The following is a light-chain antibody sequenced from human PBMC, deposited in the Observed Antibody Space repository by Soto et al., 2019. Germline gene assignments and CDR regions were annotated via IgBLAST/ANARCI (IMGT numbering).Light chain of an antibody. J-gene: IGKJ1*01. Sequence: DIVLTQSPGTLSLSPGERATLSCRASQSVGTYLAWYRQKPGQAPRLLIYTTSNRATDIPDRFSGSGSGTDFTLTISRLEPEDFAVYYCQHYGSSPWTFCQGTKVEIK. CDR2: TTS. CDR1: QSVGTY. CDR3: QHYGSSPWT. V-gene: IGKV3-20*01.